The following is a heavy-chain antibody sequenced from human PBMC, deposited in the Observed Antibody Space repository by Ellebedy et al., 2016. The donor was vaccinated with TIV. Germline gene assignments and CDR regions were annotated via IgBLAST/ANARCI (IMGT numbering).Heavy chain of an antibody. CDR2: IGDTAHNT. CDR1: GFTFSNYA. V-gene: IGHV3-23*01. CDR3: AKGRGSSVIDYNYYGMDV. J-gene: IGHJ6*02. D-gene: IGHD2-21*01. Sequence: GGSLRLXXAASGFTFSNYAMTWVRQAPGKGLEWVSGIGDTAHNTYYVDSVKGRFTISRDNSENTLYLQMNSLRAEDTALYYCAKGRGSSVIDYNYYGMDVWGQGTTVTVSS.